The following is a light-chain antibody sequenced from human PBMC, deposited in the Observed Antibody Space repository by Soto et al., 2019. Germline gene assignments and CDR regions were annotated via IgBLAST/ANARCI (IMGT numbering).Light chain of an antibody. CDR1: SSDVGGYNF. Sequence: QSALTQPASVSGSPGQSITISCTGTSSDVGGYNFVSWYQQHPGKAPKLIIYEVTNRPSGVSNRFSGSKSGDTASLTISGLQAEDGADYYCSSYTSTSTLWVFGGGTKLTLL. V-gene: IGLV2-14*01. CDR2: EVT. CDR3: SSYTSTSTLWV. J-gene: IGLJ3*02.